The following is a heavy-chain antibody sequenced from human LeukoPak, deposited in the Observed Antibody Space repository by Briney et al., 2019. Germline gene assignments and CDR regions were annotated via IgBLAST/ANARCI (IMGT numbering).Heavy chain of an antibody. J-gene: IGHJ4*02. V-gene: IGHV1-69*04. Sequence: GASVRVSCKASGGTFSSYAISWVRQAPGQGLEWMGRIIPILGIINYAQKFQGRVTITADKSTSTAYMELSSLRSEDTAVYYCARDWSSGWYYFVYWGQGTLVTVSS. CDR2: IIPILGII. CDR3: ARDWSSGWYYFVY. D-gene: IGHD6-19*01. CDR1: GGTFSSYA.